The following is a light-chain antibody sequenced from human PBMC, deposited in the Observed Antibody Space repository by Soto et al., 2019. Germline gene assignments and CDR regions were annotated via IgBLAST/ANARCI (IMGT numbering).Light chain of an antibody. CDR3: QKYNSAPWT. Sequence: DIQMTQSPSSLSASVGDRVTITCRASQSISSYLNWYQQKPGKAPKLLIYAASSLESGVPSRFSGSGSGTEFTLTISSLQPDDFATYYCQKYNSAPWTFGQGTKVDIK. J-gene: IGKJ1*01. V-gene: IGKV1-39*01. CDR1: QSISSY. CDR2: AAS.